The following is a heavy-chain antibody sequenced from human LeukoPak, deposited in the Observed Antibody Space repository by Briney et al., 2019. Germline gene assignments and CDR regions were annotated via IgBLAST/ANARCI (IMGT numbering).Heavy chain of an antibody. J-gene: IGHJ4*02. CDR2: INHSGST. D-gene: IGHD2-2*01. CDR3: ARRRLPAATGSPLDY. Sequence: SETLSLTCAVYGGSFSGYYWSWIRQPPGKGLEWIGEINHSGSTNYNPSLKSRVTISVDTSKNQFSLKLSSVTAADTAVYDCARRRLPAATGSPLDYWGQGTLVTVSS. V-gene: IGHV4-34*01. CDR1: GGSFSGYY.